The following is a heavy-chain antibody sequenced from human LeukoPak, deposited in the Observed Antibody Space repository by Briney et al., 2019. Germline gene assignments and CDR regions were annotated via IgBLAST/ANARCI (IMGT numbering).Heavy chain of an antibody. CDR2: MNPNSGNT. J-gene: IGHJ4*02. V-gene: IGHV1-8*01. CDR3: ATLASSGWDEFDY. CDR1: GYTFTSYD. Sequence: ASVKVSCKASGYTFTSYDINWVRQATGQGLEWMGWMNPNSGNTGYAQKFQGRVTMTRNTSISTAYMELSSLRSEDTAVYYCATLASSGWDEFDYWGQGTLVTVSS. D-gene: IGHD6-19*01.